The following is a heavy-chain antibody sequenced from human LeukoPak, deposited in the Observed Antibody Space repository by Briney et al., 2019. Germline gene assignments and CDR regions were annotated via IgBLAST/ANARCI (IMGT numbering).Heavy chain of an antibody. CDR1: GFTFSSYS. J-gene: IGHJ4*02. V-gene: IGHV3-21*01. CDR3: AREVGYYDILTGPLA. CDR2: ISSSSSYI. Sequence: PGGSLRLSCAASGFTFSSYSMNWVRQAPGKGLEWVSSISSSSSYIYYADSVKGRFTISRDNAKNSLYLQMNSLRAEDTAVYYCAREVGYYDILTGPLAWGQGTLVTVSS. D-gene: IGHD3-9*01.